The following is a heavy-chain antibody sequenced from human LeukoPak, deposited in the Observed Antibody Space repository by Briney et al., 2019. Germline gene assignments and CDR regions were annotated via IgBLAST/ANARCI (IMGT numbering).Heavy chain of an antibody. Sequence: GGSLRLSCAASGFTFRRYWMHWVRHAPGKGRVWVAGINSDGSRITYADSVKGRFSISRDKAKNTLYLQINSLSVENTAVYYCAREGRVSGYAFACWGQGTLVTVSS. V-gene: IGHV3-74*03. CDR3: AREGRVSGYAFAC. J-gene: IGHJ4*02. CDR2: INSDGSRI. D-gene: IGHD5-12*01. CDR1: GFTFRRYW.